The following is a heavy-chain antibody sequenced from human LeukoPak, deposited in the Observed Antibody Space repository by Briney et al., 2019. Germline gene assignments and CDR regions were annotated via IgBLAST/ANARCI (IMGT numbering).Heavy chain of an antibody. CDR3: ARILWFGAKYYFDY. J-gene: IGHJ4*02. D-gene: IGHD3-10*01. CDR2: IKQDGSEK. Sequence: PGGSLRLSCAASGFTFSSYSMNWVRQAPGKGLEWVANIKQDGSEKYYVDSVKGRFTISRDNAKNSLYLQMNSLRAEDTAVYYCARILWFGAKYYFDYWGQGTLVTVSS. CDR1: GFTFSSYS. V-gene: IGHV3-7*01.